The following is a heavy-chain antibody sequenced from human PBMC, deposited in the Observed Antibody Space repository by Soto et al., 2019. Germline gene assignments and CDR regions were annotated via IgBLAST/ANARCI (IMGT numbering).Heavy chain of an antibody. CDR2: INPSGGST. V-gene: IGHV1-46*01. J-gene: IGHJ6*02. CDR3: ARDQGDSSSSNYYYGMDV. D-gene: IGHD6-6*01. CDR1: GYTFTSYY. Sequence: ASVKVSCKASGYTFTSYYMHWVRQAPGQGLEWMGVINPSGGSTSYAQKFQGRVTMTRDTSTSTVYMELSSLRSEDTAVYYCARDQGDSSSSNYYYGMDVWGQGTTVTVSS.